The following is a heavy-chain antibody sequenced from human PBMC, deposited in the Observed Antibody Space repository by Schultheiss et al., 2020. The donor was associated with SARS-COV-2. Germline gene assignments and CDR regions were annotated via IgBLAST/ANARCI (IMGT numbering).Heavy chain of an antibody. Sequence: GSLRLSCAASGFTFSSYAMSWIRQPPGKGLEWIGYIYYSGSTNYNPSLKSRVTISVDTSKNQFSLKLSSVTAADTAVYYCARANSEQWLVLHDYWGQGTLVTVSS. D-gene: IGHD6-19*01. CDR2: IYYSGST. CDR3: ARANSEQWLVLHDY. J-gene: IGHJ4*02. V-gene: IGHV4-59*01. CDR1: GFTFSSYA.